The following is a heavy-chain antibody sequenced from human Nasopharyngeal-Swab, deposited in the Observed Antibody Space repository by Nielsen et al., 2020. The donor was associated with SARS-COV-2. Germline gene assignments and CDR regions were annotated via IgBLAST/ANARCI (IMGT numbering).Heavy chain of an antibody. CDR2: IDWDDDK. Sequence: SGPTLVKPTQTLTLTCTFSGFSLTTSGMCVSWIRQPPGKALEWLALIDWDDDKYYSTSLKTRLTISKDTSKNQVVLTMTNMDPVDTATYYCARVSGYYKPGAFDIWGQGTMVTVSS. J-gene: IGHJ3*02. CDR1: GFSLTTSGMC. CDR3: ARVSGYYKPGAFDI. D-gene: IGHD3-3*01. V-gene: IGHV2-70*01.